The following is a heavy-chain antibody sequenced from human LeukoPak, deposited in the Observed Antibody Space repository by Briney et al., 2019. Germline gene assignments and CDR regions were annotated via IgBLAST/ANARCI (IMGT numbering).Heavy chain of an antibody. J-gene: IGHJ6*03. CDR1: GYTFTGYY. D-gene: IGHD7-27*01. V-gene: IGHV1-2*02. CDR3: ARAGTESKWGLPRADYYYMDV. CDR2: INPNSGGT. Sequence: ASVKVSCKASGYTFTGYYMHWVRQAPGQGLEWMGWINPNSGGTNYAQKFQGRVTMTRDTSISTAYMELRNVRSDDTALYYCARAGTESKWGLPRADYYYMDVWGKGTTVTVSS.